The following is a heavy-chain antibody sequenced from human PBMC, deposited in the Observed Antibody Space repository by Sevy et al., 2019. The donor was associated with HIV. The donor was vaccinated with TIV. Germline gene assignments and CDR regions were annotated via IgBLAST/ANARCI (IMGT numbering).Heavy chain of an antibody. J-gene: IGHJ4*02. CDR1: GFTFSSYW. V-gene: IGHV3-74*01. Sequence: GGSLRLSCAASGFTFSSYWMHWVRQAPGKGLVWVSRINSDGSSTSYADSVKGRFTISRDNAKNTLYLQMYSLRAEDTAVYYCARGNRATSIFGVVIILDPSWYDYWGQGTLVTVSS. CDR3: ARGNRATSIFGVVIILDPSWYDY. D-gene: IGHD3-3*01. CDR2: INSDGSST.